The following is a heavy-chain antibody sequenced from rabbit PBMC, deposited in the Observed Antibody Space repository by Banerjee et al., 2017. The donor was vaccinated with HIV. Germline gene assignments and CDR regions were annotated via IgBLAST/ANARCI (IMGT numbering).Heavy chain of an antibody. CDR2: INTISGDT. D-gene: IGHD7-1*01. Sequence: QEQLVESGGGLVQPGRSLTLSCKASGFSFSHKYVVCWVRQAPGKGLEWIACINTISGDTVYATWAKGRFTISKTSSTTVTLQMTSLTAADTATYFCARDYAGYSLFQLWGSGTLVTVS. V-gene: IGHV1S45*01. CDR1: GFSFSHKYV. J-gene: IGHJ4*01. CDR3: ARDYAGYSLFQL.